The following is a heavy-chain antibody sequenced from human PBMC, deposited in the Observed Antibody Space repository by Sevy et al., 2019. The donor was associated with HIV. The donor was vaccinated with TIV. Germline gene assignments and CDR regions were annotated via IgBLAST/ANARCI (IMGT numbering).Heavy chain of an antibody. Sequence: GGSLRLSCAASGFTFSSYSMNWVRQAPGKGLEWVSSISSSSSYIYYADSVKGRFTISRDKAKNSLYMQMNSLRAEDTAVYYCARDSVSDDYGAWFDPWGQGTLVTVSS. CDR2: ISSSSSYI. CDR1: GFTFSSYS. D-gene: IGHD4-17*01. J-gene: IGHJ5*02. V-gene: IGHV3-21*01. CDR3: ARDSVSDDYGAWFDP.